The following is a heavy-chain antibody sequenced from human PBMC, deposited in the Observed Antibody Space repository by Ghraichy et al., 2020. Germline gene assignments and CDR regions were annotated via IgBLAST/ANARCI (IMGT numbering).Heavy chain of an antibody. CDR1: GGSVTTYY. V-gene: IGHV4-59*02. J-gene: IGHJ6*03. Sequence: SETLSLTCTVSGGSVTTYYWSWIRQPPRKGLEWIGYVFYSGNTNYRPSLKSRVTMSVDTSKNHFSLKLSSVTAADTAVYYCAKIGVDSNMDVWGKGTTVTVSS. CDR2: VFYSGNT. CDR3: AKIGVDSNMDV. D-gene: IGHD3-3*01.